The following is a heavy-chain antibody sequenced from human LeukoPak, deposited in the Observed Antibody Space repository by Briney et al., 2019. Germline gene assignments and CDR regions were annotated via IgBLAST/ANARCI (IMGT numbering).Heavy chain of an antibody. CDR3: ARRHFGSALRDY. Sequence: SETLSLTCTVSGGSISSGSYYWGWICQPPGKGLAWIGNIYYSGSTSYNPSLKSRVTISVDTSKNQFSLQLSSVTAADTAVYYCARRHFGSALRDYWGQGTLVTVSS. J-gene: IGHJ4*02. V-gene: IGHV4-39*01. CDR2: IYYSGST. CDR1: GGSISSGSYY. D-gene: IGHD3-10*01.